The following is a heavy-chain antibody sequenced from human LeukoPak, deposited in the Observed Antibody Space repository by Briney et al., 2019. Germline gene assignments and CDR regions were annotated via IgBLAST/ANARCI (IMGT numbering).Heavy chain of an antibody. CDR3: TKGCRYCSGGSQDY. V-gene: IGHV3-11*04. CDR1: GFTFSDYY. CDR2: ISSSGSTI. Sequence: GGSLRLSCAASGFTFSDYYMSWIRQAPGKGLEWVSYISSSGSTIYYADSVKGRFTISRDNSKNTLYLQMNSLRAEDTAVYYCTKGCRYCSGGSQDYWGQGTLVAVSS. J-gene: IGHJ4*02. D-gene: IGHD2-15*01.